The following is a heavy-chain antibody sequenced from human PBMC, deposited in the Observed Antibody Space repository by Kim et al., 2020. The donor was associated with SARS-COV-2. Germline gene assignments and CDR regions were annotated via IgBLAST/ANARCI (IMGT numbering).Heavy chain of an antibody. Sequence: GGSLRLSCAASGFSFSNAWMSWVRQAPGKGLEWVGRIKSKSDGGITEYPAPVEGRLTVSRDDSKHTLYLQMNSLKTEDTAVYYCTTVAGRESYAFDIWGQGTMVTVSS. J-gene: IGHJ3*02. CDR1: GFSFSNAW. V-gene: IGHV3-15*01. CDR2: IKSKSDGGIT. CDR3: TTVAGRESYAFDI.